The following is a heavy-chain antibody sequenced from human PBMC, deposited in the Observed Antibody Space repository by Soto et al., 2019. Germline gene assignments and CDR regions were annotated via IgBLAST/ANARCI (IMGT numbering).Heavy chain of an antibody. V-gene: IGHV4-39*01. J-gene: IGHJ5*02. Sequence: PSETLSLTCAVSGGSISTSDYYWGWIRQPPGKGLEWIGNIYYSGSASYNPSLKSRVAISIDTSKNQFSLKLSSVTAADTAVYYCARVPGPWGQGTLVTVSS. CDR1: GGSISTSDYY. CDR3: ARVPGP. D-gene: IGHD2-2*01. CDR2: IYYSGSA.